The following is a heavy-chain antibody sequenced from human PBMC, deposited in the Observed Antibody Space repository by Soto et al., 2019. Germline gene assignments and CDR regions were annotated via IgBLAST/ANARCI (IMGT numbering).Heavy chain of an antibody. Sequence: GGSLRLSCAASGFTFSSYAMSWVRQAPGKGLEWVSAISGSGGSTYYADSVKGRFTISRDNSKNTLYLQMNSLRAEDTAVYYCAKDIQDNYYDSSGYYNNNGFDPWGQGTLVTVSS. D-gene: IGHD3-22*01. CDR1: GFTFSSYA. V-gene: IGHV3-23*01. J-gene: IGHJ5*02. CDR2: ISGSGGST. CDR3: AKDIQDNYYDSSGYYNNNGFDP.